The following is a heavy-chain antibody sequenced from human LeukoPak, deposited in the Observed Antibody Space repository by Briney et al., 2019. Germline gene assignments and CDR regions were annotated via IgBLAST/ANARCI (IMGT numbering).Heavy chain of an antibody. D-gene: IGHD2-8*01. J-gene: IGHJ5*02. CDR2: ISYDGSNK. CDR1: GFTFSSYA. CDR3: ARLDIVLIGGLDP. V-gene: IGHV3-30-3*01. Sequence: GGSLRLSCAASGFTFSSYAMHWVRQAPGKGLEGVAVISYDGSNKYYADSVKGRFTISRDNSKNTLYLQMNSLRAEDTAVYYCARLDIVLIGGLDPWGQGTLVTVSS.